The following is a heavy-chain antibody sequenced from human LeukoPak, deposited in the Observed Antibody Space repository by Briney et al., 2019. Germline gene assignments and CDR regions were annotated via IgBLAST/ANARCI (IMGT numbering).Heavy chain of an antibody. D-gene: IGHD2-2*03. CDR3: ARDPLDISRWANAFDI. CDR1: GFTFTGYG. Sequence: GGSLRLSCAASGFTFTGYGFHWVRQAPGTALEWVAFMSYDGNKKYGDSVKGRFTISRDNAKNTLHLQMNGLRPDDTAVYYCARDPLDISRWANAFDIWGQGTLVTVSS. V-gene: IGHV3-30*03. CDR2: MSYDGNK. J-gene: IGHJ3*02.